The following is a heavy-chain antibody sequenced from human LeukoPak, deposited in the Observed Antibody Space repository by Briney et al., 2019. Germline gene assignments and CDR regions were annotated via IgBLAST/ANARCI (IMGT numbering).Heavy chain of an antibody. CDR1: GFTFSSYW. J-gene: IGHJ4*02. Sequence: GGSLRLSCAASGFTFSSYWMHWVRQAPGKGLVWVSRINSDGSSTSYADSVKGRFTISRDNAKNTLCLQMNSLRAEDTAVYYCGRVRDGYTYFDYWGQGTLVTVSS. V-gene: IGHV3-74*01. CDR2: INSDGSST. CDR3: GRVRDGYTYFDY. D-gene: IGHD5-24*01.